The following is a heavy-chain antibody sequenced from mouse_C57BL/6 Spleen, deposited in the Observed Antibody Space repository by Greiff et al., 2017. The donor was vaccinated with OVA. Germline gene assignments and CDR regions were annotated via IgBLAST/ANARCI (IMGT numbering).Heavy chain of an antibody. CDR3: ARGYGSIFYAMDY. V-gene: IGHV1-59*01. CDR2: IDPSDSYT. CDR1: GYTFTSYW. Sequence: QVQLKQPGAELVRPGTSVKLSCKASGYTFTSYWMHWVKQRPGQGLEWIGVIDPSDSYTNYNQKFKGKATLTVDTSSSTAYMQLSSLTSEDSAVYYCARGYGSIFYAMDYWGQGTSVTVSS. J-gene: IGHJ4*01. D-gene: IGHD1-1*01.